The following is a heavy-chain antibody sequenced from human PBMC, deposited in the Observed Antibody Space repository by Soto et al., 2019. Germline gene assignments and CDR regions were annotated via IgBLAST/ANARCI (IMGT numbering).Heavy chain of an antibody. CDR3: AREGRLSSGWYEGYYYYGMDV. V-gene: IGHV4-31*03. J-gene: IGHJ6*02. CDR1: GGSISSGGYY. Sequence: SETLSLTCTVSGGSISSGGYYWSWIRQHPGKGLEWIGYIYYSGSTYYNPSLKSRVTISVDTSKNQFSLKLSSVTAADTAVYYCAREGRLSSGWYEGYYYYGMDVWGQGTTVTVSS. D-gene: IGHD6-19*01. CDR2: IYYSGST.